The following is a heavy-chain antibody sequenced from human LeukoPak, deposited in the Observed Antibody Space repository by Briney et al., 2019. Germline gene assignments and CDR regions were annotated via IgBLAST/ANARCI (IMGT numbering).Heavy chain of an antibody. CDR2: INHSGSP. J-gene: IGHJ4*02. CDR1: GGSFSGYY. Sequence: PSETLSLTCAVYGGSFSGYYWSWIRQPPGKGLEWIGEINHSGSPNYNPSLKSRVTISVDTSKNQFSLTLSSVTAADTAVYYCARSLRSRIRFFDYWGQGTLVTVSS. D-gene: IGHD3-3*01. V-gene: IGHV4-34*01. CDR3: ARSLRSRIRFFDY.